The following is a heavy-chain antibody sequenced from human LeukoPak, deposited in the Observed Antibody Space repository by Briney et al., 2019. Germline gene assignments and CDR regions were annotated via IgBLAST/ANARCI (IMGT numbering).Heavy chain of an antibody. Sequence: SETLSLTCTVSGGSISSYYWSWIRQPPGKGLEWIGYIYYSGSTYYNPSLKSRVTISVDTSKNQFSLKLSSVTAADTAVYYCARARRGGDYDDYWGQGTLVTVSS. J-gene: IGHJ4*02. CDR3: ARARRGGDYDDY. V-gene: IGHV4-59*08. CDR1: GGSISSYY. D-gene: IGHD2-21*01. CDR2: IYYSGST.